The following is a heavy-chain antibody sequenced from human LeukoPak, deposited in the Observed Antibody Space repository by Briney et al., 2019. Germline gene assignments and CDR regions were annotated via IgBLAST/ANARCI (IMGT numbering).Heavy chain of an antibody. D-gene: IGHD3-22*01. CDR1: GYSFTSYW. CDR3: AIRTPLYDSSGYYYFDAFDI. Sequence: PGESLKISCKGSGYSFTSYWIGWVRQMPGKGLEWMGIIYPGDSDTRYSPSFQGQVTISADKSISTAYLQWSSLKASDTAMYYCAIRTPLYDSSGYYYFDAFDIWGQGTMVTVSS. CDR2: IYPGDSDT. V-gene: IGHV5-51*01. J-gene: IGHJ3*02.